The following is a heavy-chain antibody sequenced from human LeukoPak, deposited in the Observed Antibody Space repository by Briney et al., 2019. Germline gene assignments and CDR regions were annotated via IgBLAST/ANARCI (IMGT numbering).Heavy chain of an antibody. CDR3: AKDMDGYNWFDAFDI. D-gene: IGHD5-24*01. V-gene: IGHV3-9*01. CDR2: ISWNSGSI. J-gene: IGHJ3*02. CDR1: GYTFDDYA. Sequence: GGSLRLSCEASGYTFDDYAMHWVRQAPGKGLEWVSAISWNSGSIGYADSVKGRFTISRDNAKNSLYLQMNSLRAEDTALYYCAKDMDGYNWFDAFDIWGQGTLVTVSS.